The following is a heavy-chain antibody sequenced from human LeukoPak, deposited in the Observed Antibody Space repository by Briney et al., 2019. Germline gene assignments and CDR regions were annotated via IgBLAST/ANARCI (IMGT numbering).Heavy chain of an antibody. V-gene: IGHV3-15*01. CDR3: TTEVTMVRGEYGMDV. D-gene: IGHD3-10*01. CDR1: GFTFSKAW. J-gene: IGHJ6*02. CDR2: INSKTDGGTI. Sequence: GGSLRLSCAASGFTFSKAWMGWVRQAPGKGLEWVGRINSKTDGGTIIYAAPVKGRFTISRDDSKHTLYLQMNSLKTEDTAVYYCTTEVTMVRGEYGMDVWGQGTTVTVSS.